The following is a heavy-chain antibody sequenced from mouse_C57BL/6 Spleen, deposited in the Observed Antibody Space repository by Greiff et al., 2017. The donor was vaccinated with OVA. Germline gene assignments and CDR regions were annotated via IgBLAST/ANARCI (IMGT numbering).Heavy chain of an antibody. Sequence: QVQLKQPGAELVRPGTSVKLSCKASGYTFTSYWMHWVKQRPGQGLEWIGVIDPSDSYTNYNQKFKGKATLTVDTSSSTAYMQRSSLTSEDSAVYYGARKPYGYDRAYYAMDYWGQGTSVTVA. D-gene: IGHD2-2*01. V-gene: IGHV1-59*01. CDR2: IDPSDSYT. J-gene: IGHJ4*01. CDR1: GYTFTSYW. CDR3: ARKPYGYDRAYYAMDY.